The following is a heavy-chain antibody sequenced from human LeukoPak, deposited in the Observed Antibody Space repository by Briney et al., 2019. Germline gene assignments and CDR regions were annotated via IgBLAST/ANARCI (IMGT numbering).Heavy chain of an antibody. Sequence: GGSLRLSCTASGFTFSNHAMNWVRQAPGKGLEWVSVISAGSTTTYYAGSVKGHFTISRDNSENTLYLQMNNLRVEDTAIYYCARDRSSISARSIDAFDIWGQGTMVTVSS. J-gene: IGHJ3*02. CDR2: ISAGSTTT. CDR3: ARDRSSISARSIDAFDI. CDR1: GFTFSNHA. D-gene: IGHD6-6*01. V-gene: IGHV3-23*01.